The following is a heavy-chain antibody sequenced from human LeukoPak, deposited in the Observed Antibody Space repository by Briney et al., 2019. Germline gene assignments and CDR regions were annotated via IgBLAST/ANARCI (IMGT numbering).Heavy chain of an antibody. D-gene: IGHD3-10*01. V-gene: IGHV1-46*01. Sequence: ASVKVSCKASGYTFTSYYMHWVRQAPGQGLEWMGIINPSGGSTSYAQKFQGRVTMTRDTSTSTVYMKLSSLRSEDTAVYYCARDLHPTTTHTINWFDPWGQGTLVTVSS. CDR2: INPSGGST. CDR1: GYTFTSYY. J-gene: IGHJ5*02. CDR3: ARDLHPTTTHTINWFDP.